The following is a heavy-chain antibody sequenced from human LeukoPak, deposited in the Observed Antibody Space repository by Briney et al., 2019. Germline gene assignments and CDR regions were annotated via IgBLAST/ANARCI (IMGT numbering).Heavy chain of an antibody. CDR2: MNPNSGNT. V-gene: IGHV1-8*01. CDR3: ARGNGFDWLLALIDY. J-gene: IGHJ4*02. D-gene: IGHD3-9*01. CDR1: GYTFTSYD. Sequence: VASVKVSCKASGYTFTSYDINWVRQATGQGLEWMEWMNPNSGNTGYAQKFQGRVTMTRNTSISTAYMELSSLRSEDTAVYYCARGNGFDWLLALIDYWGQGTLVTVSS.